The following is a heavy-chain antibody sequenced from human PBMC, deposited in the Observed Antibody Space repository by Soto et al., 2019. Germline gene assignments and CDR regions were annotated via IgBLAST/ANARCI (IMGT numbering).Heavy chain of an antibody. CDR2: ISWNSGSI. V-gene: IGHV3-9*01. J-gene: IGHJ4*02. CDR3: ATDLEYNGNYGYFDY. CDR1: GFTFDDYA. Sequence: EVQLVESGGGLVQPGRSLRLSCAASGFTFDDYAMHWVRQAPGKGLEWVSGISWNSGSIGYAASVQGRFTSSRHNAKRSLYLHRNTRRGDDTALYHCATDLEYNGNYGYFDYWGQGTLVTVAA. D-gene: IGHD1-7*01.